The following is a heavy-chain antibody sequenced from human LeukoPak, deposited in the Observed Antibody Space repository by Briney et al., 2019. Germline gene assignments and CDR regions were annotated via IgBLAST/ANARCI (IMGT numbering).Heavy chain of an antibody. Sequence: SQTLSLTCAVSGRSISSGGYSWDWGRQPPGTGLEWIGYIYHSGTTYYNPSLKSRVTISVDRSKNQFSLKLSSVTAADTAVYYCARDQSSSWYWFDPWGQGTLVTVSS. J-gene: IGHJ5*02. V-gene: IGHV4-30-2*01. D-gene: IGHD6-13*01. CDR2: IYHSGTT. CDR3: ARDQSSSWYWFDP. CDR1: GRSISSGGYS.